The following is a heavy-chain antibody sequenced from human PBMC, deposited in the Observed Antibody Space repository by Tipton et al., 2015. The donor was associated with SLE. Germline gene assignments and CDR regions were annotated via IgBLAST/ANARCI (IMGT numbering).Heavy chain of an antibody. CDR1: GFTFSNYG. CDR3: AKRRDSGGYFDY. CDR2: INGGGDIT. D-gene: IGHD3-10*01. V-gene: IGHV3-23*01. Sequence: LSLTCATSGFTFSNYGMSWVRQAPGKGLEWVSAINGGGDITDYANSVRGRFTISRDNSKNTLYVQMNSLRAEDTAVYYCAKRRDSGGYFDYWGQGTLVTVSS. J-gene: IGHJ4*02.